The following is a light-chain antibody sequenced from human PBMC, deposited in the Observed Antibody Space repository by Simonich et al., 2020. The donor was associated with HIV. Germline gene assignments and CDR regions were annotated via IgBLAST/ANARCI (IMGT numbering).Light chain of an antibody. J-gene: IGKJ1*01. Sequence: IVMTQSPASLSVSPGERATLSCRASQSVSSSYLTWYQQKPGLAPRLLIYDASSRATGIPDRFSGSGSGTDFTLTISRLEPEDFAVYYCQQYGSSPRTFGQGTKVEIK. V-gene: IGKV3D-20*01. CDR2: DAS. CDR3: QQYGSSPRT. CDR1: QSVSSSY.